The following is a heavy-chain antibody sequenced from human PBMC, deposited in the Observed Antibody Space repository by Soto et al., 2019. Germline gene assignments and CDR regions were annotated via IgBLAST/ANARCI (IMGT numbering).Heavy chain of an antibody. V-gene: IGHV1-2*02. CDR1: GYTFTGYD. J-gene: IGHJ6*01. D-gene: IGHD1-20*01. CDR3: ARDFITGATYSGPSYYHMDV. Sequence: ASVKVSCKASGYTFTGYDMHWVRQAPGQGLEWMGWINPNSGGTNYAQKFQGRVTMTRDTSISTAYMELSRLRADDTALYRCARDFITGATYSGPSYYHMDVWGRGTTVTVSS. CDR2: INPNSGGT.